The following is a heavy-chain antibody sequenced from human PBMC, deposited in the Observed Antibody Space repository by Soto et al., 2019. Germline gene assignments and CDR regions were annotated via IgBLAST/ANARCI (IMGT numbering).Heavy chain of an antibody. D-gene: IGHD6-19*01. CDR3: ARFLDSSGWYGDAFDI. J-gene: IGHJ3*02. V-gene: IGHV3-74*01. CDR1: GFTFSSYW. CDR2: INSDGSST. Sequence: EVQLVESGGGLVQPGGSLRLSCAAPGFTFSSYWMHWVRQAPGKGLVWVSRINSDGSSTSYADSVKGRFTISRDNAKNTLYLQMSSLRAEDTAVYYCARFLDSSGWYGDAFDIWGQGTMVTVSS.